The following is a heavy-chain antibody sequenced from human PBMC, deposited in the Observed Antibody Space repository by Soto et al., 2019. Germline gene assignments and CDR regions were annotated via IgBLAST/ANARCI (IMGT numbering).Heavy chain of an antibody. CDR3: ARVFDVAIRAFDI. J-gene: IGHJ3*02. V-gene: IGHV3-33*01. D-gene: IGHD3-3*01. Sequence: GGSLRLSCAASGFTFSSYGMHWVRQAPGKGLEWVAVIWYDGSNKYYADSVKGRFTISRDNSKNTLYLQMNSLRAEDTAVYYCARVFDVAIRAFDIWGQGTMVTVSS. CDR2: IWYDGSNK. CDR1: GFTFSSYG.